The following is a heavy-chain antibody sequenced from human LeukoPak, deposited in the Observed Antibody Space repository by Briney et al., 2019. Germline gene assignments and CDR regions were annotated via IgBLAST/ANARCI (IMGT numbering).Heavy chain of an antibody. CDR3: ARDPRGYCSSTSCYYFDY. D-gene: IGHD2-2*01. V-gene: IGHV3-11*01. J-gene: IGHJ4*02. Sequence: GGSLRLSCAASGFTFSDYYMSWIRQAPGKGLEWVSYISSSGSTIYYADSVKGRFTIPRDNAKNSLYLQMNSLRAEDTAVYYCARDPRGYCSSTSCYYFDYWGQGTLVTVSS. CDR1: GFTFSDYY. CDR2: ISSSGSTI.